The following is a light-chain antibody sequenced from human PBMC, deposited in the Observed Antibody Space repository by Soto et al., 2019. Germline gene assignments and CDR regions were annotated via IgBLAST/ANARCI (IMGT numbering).Light chain of an antibody. J-gene: IGKJ2*01. V-gene: IGKV1-39*01. CDR3: QQSYSTPPYT. CDR1: QSISSY. CDR2: AAS. Sequence: DIQMTQSPSSLSASVGDRVTITCRASQSISSYLNWYQQKPGKAPKLLIYAASSLQSGVTSRFSGSGSGTDFTRTISSLQPEDVATYYCQQSYSTPPYTFGQGTKLEIK.